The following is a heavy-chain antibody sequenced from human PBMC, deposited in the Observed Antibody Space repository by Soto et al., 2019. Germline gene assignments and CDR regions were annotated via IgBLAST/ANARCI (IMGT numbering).Heavy chain of an antibody. CDR1: GYTFTSYG. D-gene: IGHD5-18*01. V-gene: IGHV1-18*01. CDR2: ISAYNGNT. J-gene: IGHJ5*02. CDR3: AIIHSGYSYGPFHNWFDP. Sequence: QVQLVQSGAEVKKPGASVKVSCKASGYTFTSYGISWVRQAPGQGLEWMGWISAYNGNTNYAQKLQGRVTMTTDAYTSTAYVELRSLRSDDTAVYYCAIIHSGYSYGPFHNWFDPGGQETLVTVSS.